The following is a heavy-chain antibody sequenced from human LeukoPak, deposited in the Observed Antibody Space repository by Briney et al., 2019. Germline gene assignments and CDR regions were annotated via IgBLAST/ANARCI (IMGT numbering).Heavy chain of an antibody. CDR1: GFTFSSYA. Sequence: GSLRLSCTASGFTFSSYAMSWVRQAPGKGLEWVSVISGSGGNTYYADSVKGRFTISRDNSENTLYLQMNSLRAEDTAVYYCARGFWSGYYSPIFDYWGQGTLVTVSS. CDR2: ISGSGGNT. V-gene: IGHV3-23*01. D-gene: IGHD3-3*01. CDR3: ARGFWSGYYSPIFDY. J-gene: IGHJ4*02.